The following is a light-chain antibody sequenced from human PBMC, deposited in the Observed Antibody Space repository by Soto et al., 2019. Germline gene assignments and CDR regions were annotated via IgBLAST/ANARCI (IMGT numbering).Light chain of an antibody. V-gene: IGLV2-14*03. J-gene: IGLJ2*01. CDR1: SSDVGTYNH. Sequence: QSVLTQPASVSGSPGQSTTISCTGTSSDVGTYNHISWYQQHPGKAPKLIIFDVSYRPSGVSNRFSGSKSGNTASLTISGLQAEDEADYYCSSHASRSTLIFGGGTKLTVL. CDR2: DVS. CDR3: SSHASRSTLI.